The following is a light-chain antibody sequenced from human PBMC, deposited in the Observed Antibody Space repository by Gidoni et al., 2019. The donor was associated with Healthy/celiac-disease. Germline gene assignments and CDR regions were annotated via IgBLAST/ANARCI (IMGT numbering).Light chain of an antibody. Sequence: EIVLTQSPATLSLSPGERATLSCRASPSVSSYLAWYQQKPGQAPRLLIYDASTRATGIPARFSGSGSGTDFTLTISSLEPEDFAVYYCQQRSNWPPITFGQGTRLEIK. V-gene: IGKV3-11*01. J-gene: IGKJ5*01. CDR3: QQRSNWPPIT. CDR1: PSVSSY. CDR2: DAS.